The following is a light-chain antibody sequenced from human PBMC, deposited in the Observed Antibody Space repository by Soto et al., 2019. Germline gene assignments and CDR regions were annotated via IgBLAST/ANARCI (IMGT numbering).Light chain of an antibody. CDR2: WAS. J-gene: IGKJ2*01. CDR1: QSLLYSANNKDY. V-gene: IGKV4-1*01. CDR3: QQYYSTPRT. Sequence: DIVMTQSPDSLAVSLGERATLNCKSSQSLLYSANNKDYLAWYQQKPGQPPKLLIYWASTRESGVPDRFSGSGSGTDFTLTISSLQAEDVAVYYCQQYYSTPRTFGQGTKLEIK.